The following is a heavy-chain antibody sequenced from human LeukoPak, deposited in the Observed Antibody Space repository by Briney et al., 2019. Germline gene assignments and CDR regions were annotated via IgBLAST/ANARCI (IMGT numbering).Heavy chain of an antibody. CDR1: GGSISSYY. V-gene: IGHV4-59*01. Sequence: SETQSLTCTVSGGSISSYYWSWIRQPPGKGLEWIACISYSGSTKYNPSLKSRVTISVDTSKNQLSLKLSSVTAADMAVYYCAREPGFDSSGYLNWFDPWGQGSLVTVSS. CDR3: AREPGFDSSGYLNWFDP. D-gene: IGHD3-22*01. J-gene: IGHJ5*01. CDR2: ISYSGST.